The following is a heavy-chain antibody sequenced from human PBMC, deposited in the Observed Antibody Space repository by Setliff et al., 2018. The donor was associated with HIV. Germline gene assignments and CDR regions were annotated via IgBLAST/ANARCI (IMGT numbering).Heavy chain of an antibody. CDR1: GGTFSNYA. Sequence: ASVKVSCKASGGTFSNYAISWVRQAPGQGLEWMGGIIPIFGTANYAQNFQGRVTITADESTSTAYMELSSLRSEDTAVYYCARGGSITMIVVVPWAFDIWGQGTMVTVSS. J-gene: IGHJ3*02. CDR2: IIPIFGTA. D-gene: IGHD3-22*01. CDR3: ARGGSITMIVVVPWAFDI. V-gene: IGHV1-69*13.